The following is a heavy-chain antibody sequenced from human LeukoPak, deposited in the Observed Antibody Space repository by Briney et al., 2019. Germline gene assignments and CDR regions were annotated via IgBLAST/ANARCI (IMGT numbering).Heavy chain of an antibody. D-gene: IGHD6-13*01. V-gene: IGHV1-8*01. CDR3: AIGQQLVRGAFDI. Sequence: ASAKVSCKASGYTFTSYDINWVRQAPGQGLEWMGWMNPNSGNTGYAQKFQGRVTMTRNTSISTAYMELSSLRSEDTAVYYCAIGQQLVRGAFDIWGQGTMVTVSS. J-gene: IGHJ3*02. CDR1: GYTFTSYD. CDR2: MNPNSGNT.